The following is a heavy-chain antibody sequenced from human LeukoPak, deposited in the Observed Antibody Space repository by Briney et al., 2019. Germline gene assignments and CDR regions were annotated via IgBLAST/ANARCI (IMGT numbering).Heavy chain of an antibody. CDR2: IYYSGST. D-gene: IGHD5-24*01. J-gene: IGHJ5*02. CDR3: ARAEMVTTVGWFDP. V-gene: IGHV4-31*03. CDR1: GGSISNSGYY. Sequence: SETLSLTCTVSGGSISNSGYYWSWIRQQPGKGLEWIGYIYYSGSTYYNPSLKSRVTISVDTSKNQFSLKLSSVTVADTAVYYCARAEMVTTVGWFDPWGQGTLVNVSS.